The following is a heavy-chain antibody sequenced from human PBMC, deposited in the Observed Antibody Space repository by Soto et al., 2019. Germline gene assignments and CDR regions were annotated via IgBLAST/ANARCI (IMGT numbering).Heavy chain of an antibody. CDR3: AKASGSYSWAYDY. CDR2: ISASGGST. CDR1: GLTFSSYA. D-gene: IGHD1-26*01. Sequence: EVQLLESGGDLVQPGGSLRLSCEASGLTFSSYAMTWVRQAPGRGLECVSDISASGGSTSYADSVKGRFTISRDNAKNTLFLQMNYLRPEDTAVYYCAKASGSYSWAYDYWGQGTLVTVSS. J-gene: IGHJ4*02. V-gene: IGHV3-23*01.